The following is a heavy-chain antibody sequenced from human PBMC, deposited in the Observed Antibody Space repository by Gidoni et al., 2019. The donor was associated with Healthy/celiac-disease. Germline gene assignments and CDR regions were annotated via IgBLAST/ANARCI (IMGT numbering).Heavy chain of an antibody. J-gene: IGHJ4*02. Sequence: QLQLVQSGAEVKKPGSSAKVSCQASGGTSRTDANSWVRQAPGQGLEWMGGIIPIFGTANYAQKFQGRVTITADESTSTAYMELSSLRSEDTAVYYCASHSYYYDSSGYYYGSPFDYWGQGTLVTVSS. D-gene: IGHD3-22*01. CDR3: ASHSYYYDSSGYYYGSPFDY. CDR2: IIPIFGTA. CDR1: GGTSRTDA. V-gene: IGHV1-69*12.